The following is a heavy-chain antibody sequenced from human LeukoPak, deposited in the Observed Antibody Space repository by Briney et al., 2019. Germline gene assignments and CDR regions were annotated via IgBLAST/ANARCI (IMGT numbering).Heavy chain of an antibody. CDR3: ARAAVTQTDDFDY. D-gene: IGHD5-18*01. CDR1: GGSISSGSYY. J-gene: IGHJ4*02. CDR2: IYTSGST. Sequence: SQTLSLTCTVSGGSISSGSYYWSWIRQPAGKGLEWIGRIYTSGSTNYNPSLKSRVTISVDTSKNQFSLKLSSVTAADTAVYYCARAAVTQTDDFDYWGQGTLVTVSS. V-gene: IGHV4-61*02.